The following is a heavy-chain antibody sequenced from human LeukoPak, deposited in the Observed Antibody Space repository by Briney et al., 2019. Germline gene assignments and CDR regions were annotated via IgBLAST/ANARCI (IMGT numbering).Heavy chain of an antibody. CDR1: GFTFSSYW. D-gene: IGHD3-9*01. V-gene: IGHV3-7*01. Sequence: PGGSLRLSCAASGFTFSSYWMSWVRQAPGKGLEWVANIKQDGSEKYYVDSVKGRFTISRDNAKNSLYLQMNSLRAEDTAVYYCARDGISYDILTGYSFFDYWGQGTLVTVSS. J-gene: IGHJ4*02. CDR3: ARDGISYDILTGYSFFDY. CDR2: IKQDGSEK.